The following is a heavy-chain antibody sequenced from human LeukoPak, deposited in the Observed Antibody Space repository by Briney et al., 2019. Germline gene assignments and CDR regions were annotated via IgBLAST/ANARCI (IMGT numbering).Heavy chain of an antibody. J-gene: IGHJ5*02. D-gene: IGHD6-19*01. Sequence: GRSLRLSCAASGFTFSNYGMHWVRQAPGKGLEWVAVISYDGTNKFYADSVKGRFTISRDNSKNTLSLQMNSLRAEDTAVYYCAKDRGTAVAGTNWFDPWGQGTLVTVSS. CDR1: GFTFSNYG. V-gene: IGHV3-30*18. CDR3: AKDRGTAVAGTNWFDP. CDR2: ISYDGTNK.